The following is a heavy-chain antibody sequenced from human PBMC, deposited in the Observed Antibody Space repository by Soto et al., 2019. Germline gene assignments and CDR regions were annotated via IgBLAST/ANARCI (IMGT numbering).Heavy chain of an antibody. CDR3: TKSSVHCSGGGCFDF. J-gene: IGHJ5*01. D-gene: IGHD2-15*01. CDR1: GFTFSSYA. Sequence: EVQLLESGGGFIQSGGSLRLSCAASGFTFSSYAMSWVRQAPGKRLEWLSLISGSGATTYYADSVKGRFIVSRDKSKNTVYLQMNSLRADDTALYYCTKSSVHCSGGGCFDFWGQGTLVTVSS. V-gene: IGHV3-23*01. CDR2: ISGSGATT.